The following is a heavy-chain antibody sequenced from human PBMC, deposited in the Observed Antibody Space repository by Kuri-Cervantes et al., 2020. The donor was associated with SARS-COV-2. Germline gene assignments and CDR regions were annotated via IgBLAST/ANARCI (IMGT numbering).Heavy chain of an antibody. J-gene: IGHJ4*02. CDR3: AKVSENADIVVVPAAINPFDY. CDR1: GFTFSSYA. CDR2: ISGSGGST. V-gene: IGHV3-23*01. D-gene: IGHD2-2*02. Sequence: GESLKISCEASGFTFSSYAMSWVRQAPGKGLEWVSAISGSGGSTYYADSVKGRFTISRDNSKNTVYLQMNSLRAEDTAVYYCAKVSENADIVVVPAAINPFDYWGQGTLVTVSS.